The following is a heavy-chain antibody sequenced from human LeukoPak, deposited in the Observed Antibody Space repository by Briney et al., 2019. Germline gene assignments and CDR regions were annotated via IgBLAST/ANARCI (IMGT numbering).Heavy chain of an antibody. CDR2: INHSGST. CDR3: ARGAFTFGGVIVNDY. J-gene: IGHJ4*02. V-gene: IGHV4-34*01. Sequence: PSETLSLTCAVYGGSFSGYYWSWIRQPPGKGLEWIGEINHSGSTNYNPSLKSRVTISVDTSMNQFSLKLSSVTAADTAVYYCARGAFTFGGVIVNDYWGQGTLVTVSS. D-gene: IGHD3-16*02. CDR1: GGSFSGYY.